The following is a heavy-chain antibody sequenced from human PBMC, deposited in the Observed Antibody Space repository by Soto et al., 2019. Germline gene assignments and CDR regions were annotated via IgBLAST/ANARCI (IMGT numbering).Heavy chain of an antibody. D-gene: IGHD1-26*01. CDR1: GFTFSSYG. CDR3: AKDREWELHTIADY. CDR2: ISYDGSNK. J-gene: IGHJ4*02. Sequence: GGSLRLSCAASGFTFSSYGMHWVRQAPGKGLEWVAVISYDGSNKYYADSVKGRFTISRDNSKNTLYLQMNSLRAEDTAVYYCAKDREWELHTIADYWGQGTLVTVSS. V-gene: IGHV3-30*18.